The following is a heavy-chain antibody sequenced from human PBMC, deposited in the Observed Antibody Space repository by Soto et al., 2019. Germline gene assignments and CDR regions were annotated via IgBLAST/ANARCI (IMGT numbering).Heavy chain of an antibody. CDR1: GGSIYTGGFY. J-gene: IGHJ4*02. V-gene: IGHV4-31*03. CDR3: ATALVTSRAGVDY. CDR2: IYYTGST. D-gene: IGHD1-26*01. Sequence: SETLSLTCTVSGGSIYTGGFYWSWIRHLPGKGLEWLGYIYYTGSTQYTPSLKSRLSISTHTSDNQFSLRLNSVTAADTAVYYWATALVTSRAGVDYWGQGTPVTVS.